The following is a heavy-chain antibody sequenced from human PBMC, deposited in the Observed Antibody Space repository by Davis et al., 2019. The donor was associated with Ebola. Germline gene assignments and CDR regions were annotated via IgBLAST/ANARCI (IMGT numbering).Heavy chain of an antibody. D-gene: IGHD3-22*01. CDR2: INPNSGGT. CDR3: ARDLYYYDSSGYYRWFDP. CDR1: GYTFTGYY. J-gene: IGHJ5*02. V-gene: IGHV1-2*04. Sequence: ASVKVSCKASGYTFTGYYMHWVRQAPGQGLEWMGWINPNSGGTNYAQKFQGWVTMTRDTSISTAYMELSRLGSDDTAVYYCARDLYYYDSSGYYRWFDPWGQGTLVTVSS.